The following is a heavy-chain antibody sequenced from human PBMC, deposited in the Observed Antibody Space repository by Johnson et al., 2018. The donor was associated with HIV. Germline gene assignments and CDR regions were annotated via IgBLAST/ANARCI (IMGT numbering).Heavy chain of an antibody. CDR3: ARGPYKFDNTGEGPYDI. CDR2: IFTVGDV. Sequence: VLLVESGGGLAQPGGSLILSCAASGITVSSNYMSWVRHAPGKGLEWVSVIFTVGDVYYAASVKGRFTISRDNSKNTLYLQMNCLRVEDTAVYFCARGPYKFDNTGEGPYDIWGQGTMVTGSS. V-gene: IGHV3-66*01. D-gene: IGHD3-22*01. CDR1: GITVSSNY. J-gene: IGHJ3*02.